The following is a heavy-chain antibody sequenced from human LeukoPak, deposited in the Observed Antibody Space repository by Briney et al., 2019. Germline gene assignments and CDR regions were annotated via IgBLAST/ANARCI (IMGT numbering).Heavy chain of an antibody. CDR3: ARIVGAQAHAFDI. J-gene: IGHJ3*02. Sequence: PSETLSLTCTVSGGSISSSSYYWGWIRQPPGKGLEWIGSIYYSGSTYYNPSLKSRVTISVDTSKNQFSLKLSSVTAADTAVYYCARIVGAQAHAFDIWGQGTMVTVSS. CDR1: GGSISSSSYY. D-gene: IGHD1-26*01. V-gene: IGHV4-39*07. CDR2: IYYSGST.